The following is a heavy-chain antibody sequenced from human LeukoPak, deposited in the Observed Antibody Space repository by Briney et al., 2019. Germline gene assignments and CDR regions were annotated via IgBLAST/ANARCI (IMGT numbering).Heavy chain of an antibody. D-gene: IGHD3-22*01. CDR3: AKDANYLRSSGYLIPIDF. Sequence: GGSLRLSCAASGFTFSRNAMNWVRQAPGKGPEWVAAVSGNGLGTYYADSVKGRFNISRDNSRNTLYLQMNSLRIEDTAFYYCAKDANYLRSSGYLIPIDFWGQGTLVTVSS. J-gene: IGHJ4*02. CDR1: GFTFSRNA. V-gene: IGHV3-23*01. CDR2: VSGNGLGT.